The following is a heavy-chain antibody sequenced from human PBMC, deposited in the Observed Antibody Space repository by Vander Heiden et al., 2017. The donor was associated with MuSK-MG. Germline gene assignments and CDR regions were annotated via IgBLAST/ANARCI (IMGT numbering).Heavy chain of an antibody. Sequence: QVQLVESGGGVVQPERSLRLSCTASGFTFPSYAMHWVRQAPGKGLEWVAVISSHGIRSSDGSDYYYADSVRGRFTVSRDNSKNTLFLHMNSPRTDDTAIYYCAGDRVTDYPWSGALDL. D-gene: IGHD3-16*01. CDR1: GFTFPSYA. V-gene: IGHV3-30*04. CDR3: AGDRVTDYPWSGALDL. CDR2: ISSHGIRSSDGSDY. J-gene: IGHJ2*01.